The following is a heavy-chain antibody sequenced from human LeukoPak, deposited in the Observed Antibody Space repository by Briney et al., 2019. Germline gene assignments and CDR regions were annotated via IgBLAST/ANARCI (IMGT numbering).Heavy chain of an antibody. CDR2: ISYDGSNK. CDR3: AKQGGYCSSTSCYAGVAVADFFDY. J-gene: IGHJ4*02. D-gene: IGHD2-2*01. CDR1: GFTLSSYG. Sequence: PGRSLRLSCAASGFTLSSYGMHWVRQAPGKGLEWVAVISYDGSNKYYADSVKGRFTISRDNSKNTMYLQMNSLRAEDTAVYYCAKQGGYCSSTSCYAGVAVADFFDYWGQGTLVTVSS. V-gene: IGHV3-30*18.